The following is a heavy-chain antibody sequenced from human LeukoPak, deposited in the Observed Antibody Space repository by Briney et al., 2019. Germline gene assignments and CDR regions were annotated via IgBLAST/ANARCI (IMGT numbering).Heavy chain of an antibody. J-gene: IGHJ6*02. Sequence: GESLKISCKGSGYSFSSYWINWVRQMPGKGLEWMGRIDPSDSYTNYSPSFQGHVTISADKSISTAYLQWSSLKASDTAMYYCARHWREYDFWSGYGYYYGMDVWGQGTTVTVSS. CDR1: GYSFSSYW. D-gene: IGHD3-3*01. CDR3: ARHWREYDFWSGYGYYYGMDV. V-gene: IGHV5-10-1*01. CDR2: IDPSDSYT.